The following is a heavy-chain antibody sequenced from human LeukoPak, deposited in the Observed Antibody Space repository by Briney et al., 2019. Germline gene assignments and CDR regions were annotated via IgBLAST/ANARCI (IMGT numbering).Heavy chain of an antibody. D-gene: IGHD3-10*01. CDR3: ARGVTMVRGVLYYFDY. Sequence: SETLSLTCAVYGGSFSGYYWSWIRQPPGKGLEWMGEINHSGSTNYNPSLKSRVTTSVDTSKNQFSLKLSSVTAADTAVYYCARGVTMVRGVLYYFDYWGQGTLVTVSS. CDR2: INHSGST. J-gene: IGHJ4*02. CDR1: GGSFSGYY. V-gene: IGHV4-34*01.